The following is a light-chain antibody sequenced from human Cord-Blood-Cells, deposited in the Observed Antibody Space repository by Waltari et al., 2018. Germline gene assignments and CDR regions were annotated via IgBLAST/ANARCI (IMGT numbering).Light chain of an antibody. CDR1: RPNIGAGYD. J-gene: IGLJ1*01. CDR2: GNS. V-gene: IGLV1-40*01. Sequence: QSVLTQPPSVSGAPGQRATNSGTGSRPNIGAGYDVTCYQQLPATPPKLLIYGNSNRPSGVPDRFSGSKSGASASLAITGLQAEDEADYYCQSYDSSLSGSVFGTGTKVTVL. CDR3: QSYDSSLSGSV.